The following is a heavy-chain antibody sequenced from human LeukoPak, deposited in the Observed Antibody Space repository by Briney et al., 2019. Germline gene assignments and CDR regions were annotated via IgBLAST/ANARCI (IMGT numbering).Heavy chain of an antibody. J-gene: IGHJ6*02. CDR1: GFTFSSYW. Sequence: PGGSLRLSCAASGFTFSSYWMHWVCQAPGKGLVWVSRINTDGSTTNYADSVKGRFTISRDNAKNTLYLQMNSLRGEDTAVYYCARDRQYGMDVWGQGTTVTVSS. CDR3: ARDRQYGMDV. V-gene: IGHV3-74*01. CDR2: INTDGSTT.